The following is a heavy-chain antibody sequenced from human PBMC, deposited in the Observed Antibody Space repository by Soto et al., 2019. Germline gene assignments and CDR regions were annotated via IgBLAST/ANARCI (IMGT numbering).Heavy chain of an antibody. CDR1: GFTFSTYA. Sequence: GESLKISCAASGFTFSTYAMQWVRQAPGKVLEWLAVISYSGGNKFYADSVKGRFTISRDNSKNTLNLQMNSLRPEDTAVYYCARDGAAAGTFDYWGQGXLVTVYS. D-gene: IGHD6-13*01. V-gene: IGHV3-30-3*01. J-gene: IGHJ4*02. CDR2: ISYSGGNK. CDR3: ARDGAAAGTFDY.